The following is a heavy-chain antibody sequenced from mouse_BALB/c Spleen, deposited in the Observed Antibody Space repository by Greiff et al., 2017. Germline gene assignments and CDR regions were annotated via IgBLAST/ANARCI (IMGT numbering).Heavy chain of an antibody. Sequence: EVKLMESGPGLVKPSQSLSLTCTVTGYSITSDYAWNWIRQFPGNKLEWMGYISYSGSTSYNPSLKSRISITRDTSKNQFFLQLNSVTTEDTATYYCARRGGNYGGFAYWGQGTLVTVSA. CDR1: GYSITSDYA. CDR2: ISYSGST. CDR3: ARRGGNYGGFAY. D-gene: IGHD2-1*01. J-gene: IGHJ3*01. V-gene: IGHV3-2*02.